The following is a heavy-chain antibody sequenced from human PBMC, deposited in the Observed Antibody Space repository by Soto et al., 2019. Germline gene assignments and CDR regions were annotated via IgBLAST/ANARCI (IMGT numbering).Heavy chain of an antibody. D-gene: IGHD5-12*01. CDR2: IIPMFATP. Sequence: ASVKVSCKTSGGSFSKYAVNWVRQAPGQGLEWMGGIIPMFATPTYAQKFQGRVTITADESTSTAYMELSSLTSEDTAVYYCARGREMATSRFYFDSWGQGTLVTVSS. J-gene: IGHJ4*02. CDR3: ARGREMATSRFYFDS. V-gene: IGHV1-69*13. CDR1: GGSFSKYA.